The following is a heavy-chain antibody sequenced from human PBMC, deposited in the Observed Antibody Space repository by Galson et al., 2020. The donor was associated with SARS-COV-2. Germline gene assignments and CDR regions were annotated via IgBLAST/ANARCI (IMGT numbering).Heavy chain of an antibody. D-gene: IGHD5-18*01. CDR2: IYSGGST. Sequence: TGGSLRLSCAASGFTVSSNYMSWVRQAPGKGLEWVSVIYSGGSTYYADSVKARFTISRHNSKNTLYLQMNSLRAEDTAVYYCARGGYSYGFYYYGMDVWGQGTTVTVSS. V-gene: IGHV3-53*04. J-gene: IGHJ6*02. CDR1: GFTVSSNY. CDR3: ARGGYSYGFYYYGMDV.